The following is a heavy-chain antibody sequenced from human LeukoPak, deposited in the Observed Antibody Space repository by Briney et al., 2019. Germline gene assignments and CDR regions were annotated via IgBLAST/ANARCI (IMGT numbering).Heavy chain of an antibody. D-gene: IGHD3-9*01. CDR1: GFTFNTFN. V-gene: IGHV3-21*01. CDR2: ITSGGDYI. Sequence: GGSLRLSCAASGFTFNTFNMNWVRQAPGKGLEWVSSITSGGDYIYYADSVKGRFTTSRDNAKNTLSLQLNSLRVEDTAVYYCARGHYDVLAASYKWTPDYWGQGTLVTVSS. J-gene: IGHJ4*02. CDR3: ARGHYDVLAASYKWTPDY.